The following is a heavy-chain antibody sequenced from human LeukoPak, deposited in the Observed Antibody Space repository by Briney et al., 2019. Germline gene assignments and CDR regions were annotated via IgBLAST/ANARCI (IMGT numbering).Heavy chain of an antibody. CDR2: IYHTGST. V-gene: IGHV4-38-2*01. J-gene: IGHJ4*02. CDR1: GYSISRGYY. CDR3: ARAGWIITSGIDY. D-gene: IGHD3-10*01. Sequence: PSETLSLTCAVSGYSISRGYYWAWIRQPPGKGLEWIGTIYHTGSTYYTPSLGSRVTISVDTSKNEFSLNLNSVTAADTAVYYCARAGWIITSGIDYWGQGALVTASS.